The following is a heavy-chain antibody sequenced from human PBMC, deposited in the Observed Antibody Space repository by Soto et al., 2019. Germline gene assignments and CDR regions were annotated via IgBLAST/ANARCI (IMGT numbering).Heavy chain of an antibody. CDR3: ARTVIVEMATIDAFDI. J-gene: IGHJ3*02. V-gene: IGHV1-69*02. D-gene: IGHD5-12*01. CDR1: GGSLSSYT. Sequence: SVKVSCKASGGSLSSYTISWVRQAPGQGLEWMGRIIPILGIANYAQKFQGRVTITADKSTSTAYMELSSLRSEDTAVYYCARTVIVEMATIDAFDIWGQGTMVTVSS. CDR2: IIPILGIA.